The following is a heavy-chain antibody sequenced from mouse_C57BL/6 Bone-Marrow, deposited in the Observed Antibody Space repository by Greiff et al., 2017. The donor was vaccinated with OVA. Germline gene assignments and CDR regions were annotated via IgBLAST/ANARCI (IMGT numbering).Heavy chain of an antibody. CDR1: GFNFKDDY. V-gene: IGHV14-4*01. J-gene: IGHJ3*01. CDR2: IDPENGDT. Sequence: VQLKESGAELVRPGASVKLSCTASGFNFKDDYMHWVKQRPEQGLEWIGWIDPENGDTDYASKFQGKATITADTSSNTAYLQLSSLTSEVTAVYYCYRLRSFAYWGQGTLVTVSA. CDR3: YRLRSFAY.